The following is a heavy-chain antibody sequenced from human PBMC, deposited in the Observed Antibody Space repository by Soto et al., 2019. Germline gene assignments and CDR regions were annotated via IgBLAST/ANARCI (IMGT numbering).Heavy chain of an antibody. J-gene: IGHJ4*02. V-gene: IGHV4-59*12. D-gene: IGHD3-9*01. CDR3: ARDPVYYNILTGYSGSYYFDY. Sequence: SETLSLTCTVSGGSISSYYWSWIRQPPGKGLEWIGYIYYSGSTNYNPSLKSRVTISVDTSKNQFSLKLSSVTAEDTAVYYCARDPVYYNILTGYSGSYYFDYWGQGTLVTVSS. CDR2: IYYSGST. CDR1: GGSISSYY.